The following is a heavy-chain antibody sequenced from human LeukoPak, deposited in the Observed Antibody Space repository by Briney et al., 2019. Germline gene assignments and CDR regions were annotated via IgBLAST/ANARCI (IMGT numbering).Heavy chain of an antibody. Sequence: SVKVSCKASGGTFSSYAISWVRQAPGQGLEWMGGIIPIFGTANYAQKFQGRVTITADESTSTAYMELSSLRSEDTAMYYCASRDSSGYFSYSDYWGQGTLVTVSS. D-gene: IGHD3-22*01. J-gene: IGHJ4*02. CDR1: GGTFSSYA. CDR2: IIPIFGTA. CDR3: ASRDSSGYFSYSDY. V-gene: IGHV1-69*01.